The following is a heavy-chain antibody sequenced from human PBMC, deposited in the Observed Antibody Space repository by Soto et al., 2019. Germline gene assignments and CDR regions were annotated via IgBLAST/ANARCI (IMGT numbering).Heavy chain of an antibody. D-gene: IGHD2-21*02. J-gene: IGHJ4*02. CDR1: GFTFSDYY. CDR3: AIWGCSGDCYSTTFLGPFDY. V-gene: IGHV3-11*04. Sequence: GGSLRLSCAASGFTFSDYYMSWIRQAPGKGLEWVSYISSSGFTIYYADSVKGRFTISRDNAKNSLYLQMNSVRDEDTAVYYCAIWGCSGDCYSTTFLGPFDYWGQGTLVTVSS. CDR2: ISSSGFTI.